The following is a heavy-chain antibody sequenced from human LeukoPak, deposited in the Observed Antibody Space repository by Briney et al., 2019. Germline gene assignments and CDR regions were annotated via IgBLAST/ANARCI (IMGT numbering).Heavy chain of an antibody. CDR3: ASTATGTDFDY. D-gene: IGHD1-1*01. J-gene: IGHJ4*02. V-gene: IGHV3-30-3*01. CDR1: GFTFSSYA. Sequence: PGGSLRLACAPSGFTFSSYAMHWVRQAPGKGLEWVAVISYDGSNKYYADSVKGRFTIPRDNSKNTLYLRMNSLRAADTAVYYCASTATGTDFDYWGQGTLVTVSS. CDR2: ISYDGSNK.